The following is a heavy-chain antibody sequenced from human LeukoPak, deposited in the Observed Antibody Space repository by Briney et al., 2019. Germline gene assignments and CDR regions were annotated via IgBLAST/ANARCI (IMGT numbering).Heavy chain of an antibody. CDR3: ARTGYSSGWYRTHNWFDP. J-gene: IGHJ5*02. CDR1: GGTFSSYA. Sequence: SVKVSCTASGGTFSSYAISWVRQAPGQGLEWMGGIIPIFGTANYAQKFQGRVTITADESTSTAYMELSSLRSEDTAVYYCARTGYSSGWYRTHNWFDPWGQGTLVTVSS. D-gene: IGHD6-19*01. CDR2: IIPIFGTA. V-gene: IGHV1-69*01.